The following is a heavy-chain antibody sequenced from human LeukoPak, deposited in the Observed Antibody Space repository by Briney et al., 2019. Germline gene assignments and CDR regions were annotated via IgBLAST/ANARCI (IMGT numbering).Heavy chain of an antibody. V-gene: IGHV3-30*02. D-gene: IGHD3-16*01. CDR2: IRHDGSNK. Sequence: GGSLRLSCAASGFIFSDYGMHWVRQAPGKGLEWLTFIRHDGSNKYYADSVKGRFTISRDNSENTLYLQVDSLKTEDTAVYYCAKDFVRITFGGADYWGQGALVTVSS. J-gene: IGHJ4*02. CDR3: AKDFVRITFGGADY. CDR1: GFIFSDYG.